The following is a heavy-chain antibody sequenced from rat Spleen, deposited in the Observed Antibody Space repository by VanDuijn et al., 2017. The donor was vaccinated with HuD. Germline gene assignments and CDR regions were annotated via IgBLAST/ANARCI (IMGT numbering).Heavy chain of an antibody. J-gene: IGHJ2*01. CDR3: AREAAGVDY. CDR2: INKDSSTI. D-gene: IGHD4-4*01. V-gene: IGHV4-2*01. Sequence: EVQLVESDGGLVQPGRSLKLSCAASGFNFNDYWMGWVRQAPGKGLEWIGEINKDSSTIKYTPSLRDKFTISRNNAQNTLYLQMSKLGSEDTAIYYCAREAAGVDYWGQGVMVTVSS. CDR1: GFNFNDYW.